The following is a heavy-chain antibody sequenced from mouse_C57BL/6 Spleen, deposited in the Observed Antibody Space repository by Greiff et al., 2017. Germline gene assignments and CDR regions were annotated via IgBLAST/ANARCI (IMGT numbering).Heavy chain of an antibody. D-gene: IGHD1-1*01. CDR2: IDPETGGT. V-gene: IGHV1-15*01. J-gene: IGHJ1*03. CDR1: GYTFTDYE. Sequence: VQLQESGAELVRPGASVTLSCKASGYTFTDYEMHWVKQTPVHGLEWIGAIDPETGGTAYNQKFKGKAILTADKSSSTAYMELRSLTSEDSAVYYCTRRITTVGYFDVWGTGTTVTVSS. CDR3: TRRITTVGYFDV.